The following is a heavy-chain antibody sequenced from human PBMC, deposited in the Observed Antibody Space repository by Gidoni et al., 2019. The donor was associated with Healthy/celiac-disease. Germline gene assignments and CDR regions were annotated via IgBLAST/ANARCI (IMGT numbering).Heavy chain of an antibody. Sequence: EVQLVQSGAEVKKPGESRRNSCKGSGYSFTSYWNSWVRRMPGKGLEWMGRIDPSHSYTNYSPSFQGHVTISSDKSISTAYLQWSSLKASDTAMYYCARHESTGPYSGSYSTYWGQGTLVTVSS. D-gene: IGHD1-26*01. CDR3: ARHESTGPYSGSYSTY. CDR2: IDPSHSYT. J-gene: IGHJ4*02. V-gene: IGHV5-10-1*01. CDR1: GYSFTSYW.